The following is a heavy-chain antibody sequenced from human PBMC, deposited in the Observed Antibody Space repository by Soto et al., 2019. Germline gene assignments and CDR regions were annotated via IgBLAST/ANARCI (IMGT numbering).Heavy chain of an antibody. D-gene: IGHD3-10*01. CDR1: VGYFNDNY. CDR2: ISRSGTT. V-gene: IGHV4-34*01. J-gene: IGHJ5*02. CDR3: ATSLWFGTQVEL. Sequence: QVQLQQWGAGLLKPSETLSLSCAVSVGYFNDNYYTWFRQPPGKGLEWIGEISRSGTTKYIPSLKSRASISVDTSKTQVSLKVTSVTAADTAVYYCATSLWFGTQVELWGQGALVTVSS.